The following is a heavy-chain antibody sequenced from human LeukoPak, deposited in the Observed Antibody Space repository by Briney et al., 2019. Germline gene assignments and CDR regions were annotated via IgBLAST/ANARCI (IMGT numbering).Heavy chain of an antibody. D-gene: IGHD1-26*01. CDR3: AKSGGYGLIDY. CDR1: GGSISSSSYY. CDR2: IYSSGSS. Sequence: SETLSLTCTVSGGSISSSSYYWGWIRQPPGKGLEWIGSIYSSGSSYYNASLQSRATISIETSKNQISLRLNSVTAADTAMYYCAKSGGYGLIDYWGQGTLVTVSS. V-gene: IGHV4-39*01. J-gene: IGHJ4*02.